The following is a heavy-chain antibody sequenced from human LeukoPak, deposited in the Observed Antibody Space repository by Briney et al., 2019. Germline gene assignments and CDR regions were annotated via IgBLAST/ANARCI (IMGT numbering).Heavy chain of an antibody. J-gene: IGHJ4*02. V-gene: IGHV3-48*03. CDR3: ARDRYGGENY. CDR1: GFTFSSHE. Sequence: GGSLRLSCVASGFTFSSHEMNWVRQAPGKGLEWVSYISSSGDSIYYADSVKGRFTISRDNAKKSLYLQMNSLRHEDTAVYYCARDRYGGENYWGQGTLVTVSS. CDR2: ISSSGDSI. D-gene: IGHD4-23*01.